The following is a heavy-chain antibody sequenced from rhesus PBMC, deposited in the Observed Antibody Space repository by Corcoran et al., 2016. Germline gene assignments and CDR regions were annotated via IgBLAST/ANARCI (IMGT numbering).Heavy chain of an antibody. CDR3: TTVKNFWTGYYGFDY. CDR2: IRNKDKGGTA. Sequence: EMQLVESGGGLVQPGGSLRLSCAASGFTFSDHYMEWFRQAPGMGPDWVGFIRNKDKGGTAEYAASVKGRFTIARDDSKNVTYLQMNSLKTEDTAVYYCTTVKNFWTGYYGFDYWGQGVLVTVSS. D-gene: IGHD3-3*01. CDR1: GFTFSDHY. V-gene: IGHV3-116*01. J-gene: IGHJ4*01.